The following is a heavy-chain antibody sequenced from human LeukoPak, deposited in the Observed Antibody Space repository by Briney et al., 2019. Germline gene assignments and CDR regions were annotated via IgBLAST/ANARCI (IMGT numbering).Heavy chain of an antibody. Sequence: GSSVKVSCKASGGTFSSYAISWVRQAPGQGLEWMGGIIPIFGTTNYAQKFQGRVTITTDESTSTAYMELSSLRSEDTAVYYCASALGDYGDYFDYWGQGTLVTVSS. D-gene: IGHD4-17*01. CDR3: ASALGDYGDYFDY. CDR1: GGTFSSYA. J-gene: IGHJ4*02. CDR2: IIPIFGTT. V-gene: IGHV1-69*05.